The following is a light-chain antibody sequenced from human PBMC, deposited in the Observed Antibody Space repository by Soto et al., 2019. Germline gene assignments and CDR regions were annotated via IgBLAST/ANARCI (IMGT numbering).Light chain of an antibody. Sequence: SALTQPASVSGSPGQSITISCTGTDSDVGGYNYVSWYQQHPGKAPKLMIYGVYNRPSGVSNRFSGSKSGNTASLTISGLQAEDEADYYCSSFTNNNTPHVVFGGGTKLTVL. CDR1: DSDVGGYNY. V-gene: IGLV2-14*01. CDR2: GVY. J-gene: IGLJ2*01. CDR3: SSFTNNNTPHVV.